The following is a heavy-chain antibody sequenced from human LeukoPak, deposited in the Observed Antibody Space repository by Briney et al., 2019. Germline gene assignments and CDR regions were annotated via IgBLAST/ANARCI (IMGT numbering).Heavy chain of an antibody. J-gene: IGHJ6*03. CDR1: GGSISSYY. Sequence: SGTLSLTCTVSGGSISSYYWSWIRQPAGKGLEWIGRIYTSGSTNYNPSLKSRVTMSIDTSKNQFSLKLSSVTAADTAVYYCARVDYYYYYMDVWGKGTTVTISS. V-gene: IGHV4-4*07. CDR3: ARVDYYYYYMDV. CDR2: IYTSGST.